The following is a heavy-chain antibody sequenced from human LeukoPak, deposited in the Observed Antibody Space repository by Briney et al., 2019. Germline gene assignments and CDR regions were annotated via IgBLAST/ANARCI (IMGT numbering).Heavy chain of an antibody. CDR1: GGTFSSYA. Sequence: SVKVSCKASGGTFSSYAISWVRQAPGQGLEWMGGIIPIFGTANYAQKFQGRVTITADKSTSTAYMELSSLRSEDTAVYYCARGVVGDIQEGWFDPWGREPWSPSPQ. CDR2: IIPIFGTA. J-gene: IGHJ5*02. CDR3: ARGVVGDIQEGWFDP. D-gene: IGHD3-3*01. V-gene: IGHV1-69*06.